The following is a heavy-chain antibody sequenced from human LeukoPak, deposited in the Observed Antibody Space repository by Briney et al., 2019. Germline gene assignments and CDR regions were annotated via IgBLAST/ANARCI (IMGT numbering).Heavy chain of an antibody. J-gene: IGHJ4*02. Sequence: ASVKVSCKASGYTFTGYYMHWVRQAPGQELEWMGWINPNSGGTNYAQKFQGRVTMTRDTSISTAYMELSRLRSDDTAVYYCARGYYYDSSGYYFWGQGTLVTVSS. CDR3: ARGYYYDSSGYYF. CDR1: GYTFTGYY. V-gene: IGHV1-2*02. CDR2: INPNSGGT. D-gene: IGHD3-22*01.